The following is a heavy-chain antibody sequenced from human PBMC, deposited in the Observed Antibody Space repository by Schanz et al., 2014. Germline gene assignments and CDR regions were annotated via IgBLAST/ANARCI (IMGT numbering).Heavy chain of an antibody. Sequence: EVQLLESGGGLVKPGGSLRLSCAASGFTFSAYAMTWVRQIPGKGLEWVSAISASGGTTYYADSVKGRFTISRDNSKNTLYLQMNSLRAEDTAVYYCAKGRFGELSAFDIWGQGTMVTVSS. CDR3: AKGRFGELSAFDI. CDR2: ISASGGTT. J-gene: IGHJ3*02. D-gene: IGHD3-10*01. CDR1: GFTFSAYA. V-gene: IGHV3-23*01.